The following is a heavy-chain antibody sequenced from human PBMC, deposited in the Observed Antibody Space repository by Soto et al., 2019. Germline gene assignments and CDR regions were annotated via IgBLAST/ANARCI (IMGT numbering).Heavy chain of an antibody. CDR1: GFTFSSYA. J-gene: IGHJ6*02. CDR2: ISGSGGST. Sequence: GGSLRLSCAASGFTFSSYAMSWVRQAPGKGLEWVSAISGSGGSTYYADSVKGRFTISRDNSKNTLYLQMNSLRAEDTAVYYCAKGITIVATITRYYYYGTDVWGQGTTVTVSS. V-gene: IGHV3-23*01. CDR3: AKGITIVATITRYYYYGTDV. D-gene: IGHD5-12*01.